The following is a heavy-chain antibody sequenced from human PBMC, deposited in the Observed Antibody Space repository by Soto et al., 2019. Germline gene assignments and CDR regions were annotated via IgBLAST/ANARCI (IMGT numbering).Heavy chain of an antibody. D-gene: IGHD3-10*01. Sequence: SETLSLTCTVSGGSISSGDYYWSWIRQPPGKGLEWIGYIYYSGSTYYNPSLKSRVTISVDTSKNQFSLKLSSVTAADTAVYYCVREVAKLLWFGEEFDYWGQGTLVTVSS. CDR1: GGSISSGDYY. CDR2: IYYSGST. CDR3: VREVAKLLWFGEEFDY. J-gene: IGHJ4*02. V-gene: IGHV4-30-4*01.